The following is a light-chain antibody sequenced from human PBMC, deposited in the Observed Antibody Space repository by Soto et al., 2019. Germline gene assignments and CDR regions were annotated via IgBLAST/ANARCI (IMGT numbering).Light chain of an antibody. V-gene: IGKV3-20*01. CDR2: GAS. CDR1: QSVSSSY. CDR3: QQYGSSPPWT. Sequence: EIVLTQSPGTLSLSPGERATLSCRASQSVSSSYLAWYQQKPGQAPRLLIYGASSRATGIPDRISGSGSGTDFSLTTSRLEPEDFAVYYCQQYGSSPPWTFGQGTKVDNK. J-gene: IGKJ1*01.